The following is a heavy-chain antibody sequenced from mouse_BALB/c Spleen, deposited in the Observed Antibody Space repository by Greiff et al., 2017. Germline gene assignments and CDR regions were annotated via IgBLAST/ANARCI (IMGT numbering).Heavy chain of an antibody. J-gene: IGHJ4*01. D-gene: IGHD2-14*01. CDR3: DRDDYRYDPYYAMDY. CDR1: GFSLTSYG. V-gene: IGHV2-9*02. Sequence: QVQLKESGPGLVAPSQSLSITCTVSGFSLTSYGVHWVRQPPGKGLEWLGVIWAGGSTNYNSALMSRLSISKDNSKSQVFLKMNSLQTDDTAMYYCDRDDYRYDPYYAMDYWGQGTSVTVSS. CDR2: IWAGGST.